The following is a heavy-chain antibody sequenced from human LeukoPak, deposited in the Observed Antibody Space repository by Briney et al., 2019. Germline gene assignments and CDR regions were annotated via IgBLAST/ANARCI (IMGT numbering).Heavy chain of an antibody. V-gene: IGHV4-61*01. CDR2: IYYTGST. Sequence: SETLSLTCTVSGGSVSNGNYYWSWLRQPPGKALEWIGYIYYTGSTNYNPSLEGRVTISVDTSKNQFSVKLTSVTAADTAVYYCARGARGYSYGWGQGTLVTVSS. D-gene: IGHD5-18*01. CDR3: ARGARGYSYG. CDR1: GGSVSNGNYY. J-gene: IGHJ4*01.